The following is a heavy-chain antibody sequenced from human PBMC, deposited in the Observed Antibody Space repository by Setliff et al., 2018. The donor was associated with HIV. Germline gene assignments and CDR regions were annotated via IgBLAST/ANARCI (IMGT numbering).Heavy chain of an antibody. CDR3: AREYSSSSANWYFDL. CDR2: TYTSENT. CDR1: NGSINSGSYY. Sequence: PSETLSLTCTGSNGSINSGSYYWSWIRQPAGKRLEWIGRTYTSENTNYNPSFKSRVTISVDVSKNQFYLKLSSVTAADTAVYYCAREYSSSSANWYFDLWGRGTLVTVSS. D-gene: IGHD6-6*01. V-gene: IGHV4-61*02. J-gene: IGHJ2*01.